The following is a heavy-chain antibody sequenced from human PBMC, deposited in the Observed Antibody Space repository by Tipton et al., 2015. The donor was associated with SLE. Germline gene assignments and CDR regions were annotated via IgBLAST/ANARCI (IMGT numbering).Heavy chain of an antibody. J-gene: IGHJ4*02. CDR3: AKDRGYYDSSGYYDY. CDR2: IKKDGSQK. Sequence: SLRLSCAASGFTFSNCWMTWVRQAPGKGLEWVANIKKDGSQKFYVDSVKGRFTISRDNAKKSLSLQMNSLRAEDTAVYYCAKDRGYYDSSGYYDYWGQGTLVTVSS. CDR1: GFTFSNCW. V-gene: IGHV3-7*01. D-gene: IGHD3-22*01.